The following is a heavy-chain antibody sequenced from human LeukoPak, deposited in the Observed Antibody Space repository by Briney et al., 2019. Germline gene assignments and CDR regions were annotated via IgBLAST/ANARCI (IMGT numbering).Heavy chain of an antibody. V-gene: IGHV4-30-4*08. CDR3: ARLLLWFGELSEADY. CDR1: GGSISSGDYY. J-gene: IGHJ4*02. Sequence: PSETLSLTCTVSGGSISSGDYYWSWIRQPPGKGLEWIGYIYYSGSTYYNPSLKSRVTTSVDTSKNQFSLKLSSVTAADTAVYYCARLLLWFGELSEADYWGQGTLVTVSS. D-gene: IGHD3-10*01. CDR2: IYYSGST.